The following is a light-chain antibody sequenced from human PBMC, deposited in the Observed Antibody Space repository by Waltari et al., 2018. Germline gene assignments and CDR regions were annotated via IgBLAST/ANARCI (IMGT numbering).Light chain of an antibody. Sequence: QSALTQPASVSGSPGQSSAISCTGTSSDVGGYNSFSWYQQHPGKVPKLGIYDFSNLPSGVSARFSGSKSGNTASLAISGLQADDEADYDGSSFTRATTLIFGGGTKLTVL. V-gene: IGLV2-14*03. CDR1: SSDVGGYNS. CDR2: DFS. J-gene: IGLJ2*01. CDR3: SSFTRATTLI.